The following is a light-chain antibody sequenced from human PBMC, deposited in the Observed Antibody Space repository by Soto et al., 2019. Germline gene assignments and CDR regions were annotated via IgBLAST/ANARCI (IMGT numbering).Light chain of an antibody. J-gene: IGKJ3*01. CDR3: QQYSTSPFT. CDR1: QSVTNSY. CDR2: GAS. V-gene: IGKV3-20*01. Sequence: EIVLTQSPDTLSLSPGEGVTLSCRASQSVTNSYLAWYQQKPGQAPRLLIYGASSRATGIPDRFSGSGSETDFTLTISRLEPEDFAVYYCQQYSTSPFTFGPGTKVDIK.